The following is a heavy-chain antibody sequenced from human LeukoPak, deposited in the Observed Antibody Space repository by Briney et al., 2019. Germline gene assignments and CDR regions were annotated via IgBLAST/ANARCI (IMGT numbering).Heavy chain of an antibody. J-gene: IGHJ4*02. CDR1: GYSISSNYY. Sequence: SETLSLTCTVSGYSISSNYYWGWIRQPPGKGLEWIGSIYHSGSTYYNPSLKSRVTISVDTSKNQFSLKLSSVIAADTAVYYCARLRRVGATPFDYWGQGTLVTVSS. D-gene: IGHD1-26*01. CDR2: IYHSGST. CDR3: ARLRRVGATPFDY. V-gene: IGHV4-38-2*02.